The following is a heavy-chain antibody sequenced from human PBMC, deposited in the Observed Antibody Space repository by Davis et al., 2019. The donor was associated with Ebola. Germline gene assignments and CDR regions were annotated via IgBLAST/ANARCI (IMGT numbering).Heavy chain of an antibody. Sequence: GESLKISCAASGFTFSNYWMHWVRQGPGKGLEWVSGVKTEDSGRLYADSVKGRFTISRDNAKNTLYLQMNSLRVEDTAVYYCVRGEVVAAATPFDYWGQGILVTVSS. D-gene: IGHD2-15*01. CDR3: VRGEVVAAATPFDY. V-gene: IGHV3-74*01. CDR2: VKTEDSGR. J-gene: IGHJ4*02. CDR1: GFTFSNYW.